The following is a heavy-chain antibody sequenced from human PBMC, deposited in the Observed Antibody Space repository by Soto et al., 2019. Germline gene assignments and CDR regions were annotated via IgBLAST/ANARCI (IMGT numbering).Heavy chain of an antibody. Sequence: QVQLVQAGAEVKKPGSSVKVSCKASGGTFSSYAISWVRQAPGQGLEWMGGIIPIFGTANYAQKFQGRVTITADESTSTAYMELSSLRSEDTAVYYCARCPTVVTPEGCYYYYGMDVWGQGTTVTVSS. CDR3: ARCPTVVTPEGCYYYYGMDV. D-gene: IGHD4-17*01. J-gene: IGHJ6*02. CDR2: IIPIFGTA. CDR1: GGTFSSYA. V-gene: IGHV1-69*01.